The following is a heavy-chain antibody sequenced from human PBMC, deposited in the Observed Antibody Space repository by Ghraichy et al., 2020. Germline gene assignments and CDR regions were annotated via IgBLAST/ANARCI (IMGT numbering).Heavy chain of an antibody. CDR2: IYYSGST. CDR3: ARAAAGTNYYYYGMDV. V-gene: IGHV4-61*01. Sequence: SETLSLTCTVSGGSVSSGSYYWSWIRQPPGKGLEWIGYIYYSGSTNYNPSLKSRVTISVDTSKNQFSLKLSSVTAADTAVYYCARAAAGTNYYYYGMDVWGQGTTVTVSS. J-gene: IGHJ6*02. D-gene: IGHD6-13*01. CDR1: GGSVSSGSYY.